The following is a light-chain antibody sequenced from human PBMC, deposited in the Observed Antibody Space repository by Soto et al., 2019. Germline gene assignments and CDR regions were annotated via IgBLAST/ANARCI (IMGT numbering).Light chain of an antibody. J-gene: IGLJ2*01. V-gene: IGLV2-8*01. CDR1: SSDVGGYNY. CDR3: SSYAGSNNVL. Sequence: QSVLTQPPSASGSPGQSVTISCTGTSSDVGGYNYVSWYQQHPGTAPKLMIYEVSKRPSGVPDRFSGSKSGNTASLTGSGLQAEDEADYYCSSYAGSNNVLFGGGTQLTVL. CDR2: EVS.